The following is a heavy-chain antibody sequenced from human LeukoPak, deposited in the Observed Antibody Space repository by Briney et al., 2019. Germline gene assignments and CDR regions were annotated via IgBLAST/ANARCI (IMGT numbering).Heavy chain of an antibody. V-gene: IGHV1-8*01. CDR1: GYTFTSYD. CDR3: ARARYLYDFWSGYYINYYYYGMDV. J-gene: IGHJ6*02. D-gene: IGHD3-3*01. Sequence: ASVKVSCKASGYTFTSYDINWVRQATGQGLEWMGWINPNSGNTGYAQKFQGRVTMTRNTSISTAYMELSSLRSEDTAVYYCARARYLYDFWSGYYINYYYYGMDVWGQGTTVTVSS. CDR2: INPNSGNT.